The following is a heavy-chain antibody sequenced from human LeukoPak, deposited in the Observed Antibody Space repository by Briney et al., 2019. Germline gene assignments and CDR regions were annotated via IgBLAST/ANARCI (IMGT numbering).Heavy chain of an antibody. CDR1: GLSVSSNN. Sequence: RGSLRLSCVASGLSVSSNNMSWVRQAPGKGLEWDSVIYRDGSSYYAESVKGRFTTSRDNSKNTLYIQMNSLRAEDTAVYYCARSFYDILIGYYQYFDYWGQGTLVTVSS. V-gene: IGHV3-66*01. CDR3: ARSFYDILIGYYQYFDY. J-gene: IGHJ4*02. D-gene: IGHD3-9*01. CDR2: IYRDGSS.